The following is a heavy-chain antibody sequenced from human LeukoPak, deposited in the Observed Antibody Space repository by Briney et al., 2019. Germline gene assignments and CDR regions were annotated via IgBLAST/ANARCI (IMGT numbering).Heavy chain of an antibody. J-gene: IGHJ5*02. CDR2: ISTYNGHT. D-gene: IGHD1-26*01. V-gene: IGHV1-18*01. CDR3: ARDHAAGWELPLNWFDP. Sequence: GASVKVSCKASGYTFTSYDINWVRQATGQGLEWMGWISTYNGHTNYAQKFQGRVTMTTDTSTSTASMELRSLRSDDTAVYYCARDHAAGWELPLNWFDPWGQGTLVTVSS. CDR1: GYTFTSYD.